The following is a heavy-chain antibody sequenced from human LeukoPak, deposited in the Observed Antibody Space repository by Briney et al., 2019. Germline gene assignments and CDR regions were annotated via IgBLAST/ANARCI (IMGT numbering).Heavy chain of an antibody. J-gene: IGHJ5*02. CDR3: ARSIITGTIKFDP. D-gene: IGHD1-20*01. CDR1: GGTFSSYA. CDR2: IIPILGIA. Sequence: SVKVSCKASGGTFSSYAISRVRQAPGQGLEWMGRIIPILGIANYAQKFQGRVTITADKSTSTAYMELSSLRSEDTAVYYCARSIITGTIKFDPWGQGTLVTVSS. V-gene: IGHV1-69*04.